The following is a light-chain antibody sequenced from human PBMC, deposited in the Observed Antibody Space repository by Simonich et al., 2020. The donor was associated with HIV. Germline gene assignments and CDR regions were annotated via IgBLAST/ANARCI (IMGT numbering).Light chain of an antibody. CDR3: QQYNNWPPIT. J-gene: IGKJ5*01. Sequence: EIVMTQSPATLSVSPGERATLSCRASQSVSSKLAWYKQKPGQAPRLLIYGASTRATGIPARFSGSWSGTEFTLTISSLQSEDFAVYYCQQYNNWPPITFGQGTRLEIK. CDR1: QSVSSK. CDR2: GAS. V-gene: IGKV3-15*01.